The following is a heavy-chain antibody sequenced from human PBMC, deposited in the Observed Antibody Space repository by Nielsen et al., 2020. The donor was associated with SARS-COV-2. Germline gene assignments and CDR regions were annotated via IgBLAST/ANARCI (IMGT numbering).Heavy chain of an antibody. CDR3: ARDLVGSSSSNPYYYYSGMDA. D-gene: IGHD6-6*01. CDR2: IIPIFGTT. V-gene: IGHV1-69*06. J-gene: IGHJ6*02. Sequence: SVKVSCKASGGTFSSYAISWVRQAPGQGLEWMGGIIPIFGTTNYAQKFQGRVTITADKSTSAAYMELSSLRSEDTAVYYCARDLVGSSSSNPYYYYSGMDAWGQGTTVTVSS. CDR1: GGTFSSYA.